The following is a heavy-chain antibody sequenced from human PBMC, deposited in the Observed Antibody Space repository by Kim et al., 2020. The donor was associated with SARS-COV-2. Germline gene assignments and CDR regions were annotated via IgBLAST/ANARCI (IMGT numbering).Heavy chain of an antibody. D-gene: IGHD6-13*01. CDR2: INPNRGGT. CDR1: GYTFTGYY. V-gene: IGHV1-2*02. CDR3: ARDRQYSSSWYDYYYGMDV. Sequence: ASVKVSCKASGYTFTGYYMHWVRQAPGQGLEWMGWINPNRGGTSYAQKFQGRVTMTRDTSISTAYMELSRLRSDDTAVYYCARDRQYSSSWYDYYYGMDVWGQGTTVTVSS. J-gene: IGHJ6*02.